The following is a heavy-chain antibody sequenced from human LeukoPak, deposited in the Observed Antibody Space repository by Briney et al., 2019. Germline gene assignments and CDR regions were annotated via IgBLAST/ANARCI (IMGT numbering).Heavy chain of an antibody. D-gene: IGHD4-23*01. Sequence: GASVTVSFKASGYTFRRYEINWVRQAPGQGLEWVGWVHPNRGKTGYAQKFQGRVTMTRDTSTETAFMELSSLKFDDTAIFYCARGHYGGNRYFDIWGQGTLVTVSS. V-gene: IGHV1-8*01. CDR3: ARGHYGGNRYFDI. CDR2: VHPNRGKT. J-gene: IGHJ4*02. CDR1: GYTFRRYE.